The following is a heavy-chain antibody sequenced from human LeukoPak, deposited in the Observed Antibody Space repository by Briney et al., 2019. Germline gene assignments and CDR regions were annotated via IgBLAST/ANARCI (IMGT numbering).Heavy chain of an antibody. V-gene: IGHV4-59*08. J-gene: IGHJ4*02. CDR3: ARHESRYYYDSSGYVDY. CDR1: GGSISSYY. D-gene: IGHD3-22*01. Sequence: PSETLSLTCTVSGGSISSYYWSWIRQPPGKGLEWIGYIYYSGSTNYNPSLKSRVTISVDTSKNQFSLKLSSVTAADTAVYYCARHESRYYYDSSGYVDYWGQGTLVTVSS. CDR2: IYYSGST.